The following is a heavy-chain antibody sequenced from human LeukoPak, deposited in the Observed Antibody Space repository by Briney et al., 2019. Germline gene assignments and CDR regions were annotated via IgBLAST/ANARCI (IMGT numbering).Heavy chain of an antibody. CDR2: IKQDGSQK. CDR1: GITFGSYW. V-gene: IGHV3-7*05. Sequence: AGGSLRLSCAASGITFGSYWMSWVRQAPGKGLEWVATIKQDGSQKEYVDSVKGRFTVSRDNAKNSLYLQMNSLRPEDTAVYYCARDPMVTNFHDAFDIWGQGTMVTVSS. D-gene: IGHD4/OR15-4a*01. J-gene: IGHJ3*02. CDR3: ARDPMVTNFHDAFDI.